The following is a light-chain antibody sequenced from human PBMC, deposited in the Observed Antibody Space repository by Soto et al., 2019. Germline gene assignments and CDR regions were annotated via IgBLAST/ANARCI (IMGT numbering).Light chain of an antibody. CDR3: QQYNNLPPIT. CDR1: QSVSSN. V-gene: IGKV3-15*01. J-gene: IGKJ5*01. CDR2: GAS. Sequence: RVMPQSPATLSVSPGERATLSCRASQSVSSNLAWYQQKPGQAPRLLIYGASSRATGIPVRFSGSGSGTEFTLTISSLQSEDFAVYYCQQYNNLPPITFGQGTRLEIK.